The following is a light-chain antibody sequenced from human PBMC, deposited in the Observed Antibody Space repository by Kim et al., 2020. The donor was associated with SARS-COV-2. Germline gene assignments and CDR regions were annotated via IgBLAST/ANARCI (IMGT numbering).Light chain of an antibody. CDR1: SSNIAGNS. CDR3: AAWDDSLKMHV. Sequence: GPGVTISCSGSSSNIAGNSVNWYQQVPGSAPKVLIYATDQRPSGVPDRISGSKSGTSASLAISGLLSDDEGDYYCAAWDDSLKMHVFGPGTKVTVL. CDR2: ATD. V-gene: IGLV1-44*01. J-gene: IGLJ1*01.